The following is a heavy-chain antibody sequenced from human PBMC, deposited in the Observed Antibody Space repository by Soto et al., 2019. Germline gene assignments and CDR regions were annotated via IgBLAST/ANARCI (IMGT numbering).Heavy chain of an antibody. D-gene: IGHD6-13*01. CDR1: GYTFTRHY. Sequence: QLQLVQSGAEVKKPGASVKVSCKASGYTFTRHYIHWARQAPGQGLEWMGIINSSGGHTYYAQKFQVRVALISDTSTSTVYMELSSLRSEDTAVYYCARDLLAAGSAALDIWGQGTLLTVSS. V-gene: IGHV1-46*01. CDR2: INSSGGHT. J-gene: IGHJ3*02. CDR3: ARDLLAAGSAALDI.